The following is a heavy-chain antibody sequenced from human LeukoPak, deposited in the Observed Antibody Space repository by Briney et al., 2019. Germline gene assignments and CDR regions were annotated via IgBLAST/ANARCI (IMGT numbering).Heavy chain of an antibody. CDR1: GFTFSTYS. J-gene: IGHJ4*02. D-gene: IGHD6-19*01. CDR2: ISSSSTYI. CDR3: ARDSSGWYGRIDY. V-gene: IGHV3-21*01. Sequence: GSLRLSCAASGFTFSTYSMNWVRQAPGKGLGWVSAISSSSTYIYYADSVKGRFTTSRDNAKNSLYLQMDSLRAEDTAVYYCARDSSGWYGRIDYWGQGTLVTVSS.